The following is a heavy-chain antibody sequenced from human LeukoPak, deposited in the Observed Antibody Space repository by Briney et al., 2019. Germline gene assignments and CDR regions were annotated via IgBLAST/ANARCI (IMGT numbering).Heavy chain of an antibody. CDR2: ISAYNGNT. J-gene: IGHJ6*02. CDR3: ARDLVIGGMDV. V-gene: IGHV1-18*01. D-gene: IGHD2-21*01. CDR1: GYTVTSCG. Sequence: AVNVSCKASGYTVTSCGGSGVRQGRGQELEWMGWISAYNGNTNYAQKLQGRVTMTTDTSTSTAYMELSSLRSEDTAVYYCARDLVIGGMDVWGQGTTVTVSS.